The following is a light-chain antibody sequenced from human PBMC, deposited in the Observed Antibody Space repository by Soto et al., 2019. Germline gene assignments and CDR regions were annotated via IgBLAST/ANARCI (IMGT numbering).Light chain of an antibody. J-gene: IGKJ4*01. V-gene: IGKV3-11*01. CDR2: ETS. Sequence: PGERATLSCRASQSVISYLAWYQHKLGQAPRLLIYETSKRATGVPARFSGSGSGTDFTLTISSLEPEDFAVYYCQQRAKWPPYTFGGGTKVEIK. CDR3: QQRAKWPPYT. CDR1: QSVISY.